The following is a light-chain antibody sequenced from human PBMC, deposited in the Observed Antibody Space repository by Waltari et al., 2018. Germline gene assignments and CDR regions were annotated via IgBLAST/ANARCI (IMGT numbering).Light chain of an antibody. CDR1: TSDFGSDDL. J-gene: IGLJ1*01. Sequence: QSALTQPASVSGTPGQPITISCSGTTSDFGSDDLVSCYQQHPGEAPKLLICEVFKRPPDTSSRFSGAKSGSTASLTISGLQPEDEADYYCCSYAGRGTYVFGSGTKVTVL. V-gene: IGLV2-23*02. CDR2: EVF. CDR3: CSYAGRGTYV.